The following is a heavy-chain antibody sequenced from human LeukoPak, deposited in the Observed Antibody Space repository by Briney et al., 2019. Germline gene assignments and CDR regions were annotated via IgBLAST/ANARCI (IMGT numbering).Heavy chain of an antibody. CDR2: INHSGST. V-gene: IGHV4-34*01. J-gene: IGHJ4*02. Sequence: SETLSLTCAVYGGSFSGYYWSWIRQPPGKGLEWIGEINHSGSTNYNPSLKSRVTISVDTSKNQFSLKLSSVTAADTAVYYCARVPSGSLFYFDYWGQGTLVTVSS. D-gene: IGHD1-26*01. CDR1: GGSFSGYY. CDR3: ARVPSGSLFYFDY.